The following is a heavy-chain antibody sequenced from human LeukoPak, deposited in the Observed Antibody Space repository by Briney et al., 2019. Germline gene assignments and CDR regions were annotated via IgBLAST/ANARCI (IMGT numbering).Heavy chain of an antibody. CDR2: IYTSGST. J-gene: IGHJ4*02. Sequence: SETLSLTFTVSGGSISSYYWSGIRQPAGKGLEWIGRIYTSGSTNYNASLKSRVSMSVDTSKNQFSLKLSSVTAAVTAVFCCARENSGSYREFDCWGQGTLVTVSS. V-gene: IGHV4-4*07. CDR3: ARENSGSYREFDC. CDR1: GGSISSYY. D-gene: IGHD1-26*01.